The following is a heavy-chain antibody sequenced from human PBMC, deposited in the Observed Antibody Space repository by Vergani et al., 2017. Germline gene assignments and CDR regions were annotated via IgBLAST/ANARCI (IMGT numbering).Heavy chain of an antibody. CDR2: IYYSGST. Sequence: QVQLQESGPGLVKPSQTLSLTCTVSGGSISSGGYYWSWIRQHPGKGLEWIGYIYYSGSTYYNPSLKSRVTISVDTSKNQFSLKLSSVTAADTAVYYCARDGYDFWSGGLVGHYYYYYGMDVWGQGTTVTVSS. J-gene: IGHJ6*02. V-gene: IGHV4-31*03. CDR3: ARDGYDFWSGGLVGHYYYYYGMDV. D-gene: IGHD3-3*01. CDR1: GGSISSGGYY.